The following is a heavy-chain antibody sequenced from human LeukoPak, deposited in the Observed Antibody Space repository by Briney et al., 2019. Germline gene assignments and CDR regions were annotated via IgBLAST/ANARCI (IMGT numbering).Heavy chain of an antibody. J-gene: IGHJ4*02. CDR1: GFTFSSYS. CDR3: ARGQGITMIVVKGGSINYFDY. D-gene: IGHD3-22*01. CDR2: ISSSSSYI. V-gene: IGHV3-21*01. Sequence: GGSLRLSCAASGFTFSSYSMNWVRQAPGKGLEWVSSISSSSSYIYYADSVKGRFTISRDNAKNSLYLQMNSLRAEDTAVYYCARGQGITMIVVKGGSINYFDYWGQGTLVTVSS.